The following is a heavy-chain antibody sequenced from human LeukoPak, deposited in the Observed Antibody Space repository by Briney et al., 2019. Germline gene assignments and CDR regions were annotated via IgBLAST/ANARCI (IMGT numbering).Heavy chain of an antibody. CDR1: GFTFSSHE. D-gene: IGHD3-10*02. CDR3: ASGEVFGDLFDVY. V-gene: IGHV3-48*03. Sequence: GGSLRLSCAASGFTFSSHEMNWVRQAPGKGLEWVSYISISGSTIYYADSVKGRFTISRDNARNSLHLQMNSLRAEDTALYYCASGEVFGDLFDVYWGQGTLFTVSS. J-gene: IGHJ4*02. CDR2: ISISGSTI.